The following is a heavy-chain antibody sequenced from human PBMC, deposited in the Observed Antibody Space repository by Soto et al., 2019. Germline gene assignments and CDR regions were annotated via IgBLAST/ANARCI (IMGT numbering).Heavy chain of an antibody. J-gene: IGHJ4*02. CDR3: ARLSKRLFGQYKVDY. CDR1: GDSVTHGDNY. V-gene: IGHV4-30-4*01. CDR2: IYHTGSA. D-gene: IGHD3-3*01. Sequence: QVQLQESGPGLVKASQSLSLTCTVSGDSVTHGDNYWGWIRQPPGKGLEWISYIYHTGSASFSPSLKGRGSMSVDTSSNVFFLELTSVTAADTAMYYCARLSKRLFGQYKVDYWGQGVLVTVSS.